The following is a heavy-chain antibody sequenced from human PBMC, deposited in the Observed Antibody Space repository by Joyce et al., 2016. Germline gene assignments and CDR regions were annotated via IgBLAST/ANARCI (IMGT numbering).Heavy chain of an antibody. CDR1: GGSMSSISFY. V-gene: IGHV4-39*01. CDR3: ARLYSGNSVDY. D-gene: IGHD4-23*01. CDR2: ISYSGNT. J-gene: IGHJ4*02. Sequence: QLHLQESGPGLVKPSETLSLTCTVSGGSMSSISFYGGWIRPPLVKGLAWIGSISYSGNTYYNPSLKSRVTTSIDTSKNQFSLDLTSVTAADTAVYYCARLYSGNSVDYWGQGTLVTVSS.